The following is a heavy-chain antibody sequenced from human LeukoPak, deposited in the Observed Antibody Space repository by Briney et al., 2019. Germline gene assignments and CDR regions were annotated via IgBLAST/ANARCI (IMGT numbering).Heavy chain of an antibody. Sequence: GGSLRLSCAASGFTFSTYAVNWVRQAPGKGLEWVSTISGSGDSTYYADSVKGRFTISRDNSKNTLYLQMNSLRAEDTAVYYCAKDVLLWFGDDYWGQGTLVTVSS. CDR3: AKDVLLWFGDDY. CDR2: ISGSGDST. D-gene: IGHD3-10*01. CDR1: GFTFSTYA. V-gene: IGHV3-23*01. J-gene: IGHJ4*02.